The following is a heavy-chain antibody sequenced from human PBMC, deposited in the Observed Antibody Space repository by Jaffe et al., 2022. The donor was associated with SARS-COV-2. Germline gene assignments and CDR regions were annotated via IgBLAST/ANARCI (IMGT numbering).Heavy chain of an antibody. Sequence: LVQSGSELKKPGASVKISCKASRYNLPSNAMNWVRQAPGQGLEWMGWINTNTGNPTYAQGFTGRFVFSLDTSVSTAFLQIRSLKTEDTAVYYCAALGGGVESTAFEDWGQGTLVTVSS. CDR2: INTNTGNP. V-gene: IGHV7-4-1*02. CDR3: AALGGGVESTAFED. D-gene: IGHD1-26*01. J-gene: IGHJ4*02. CDR1: RYNLPSNA.